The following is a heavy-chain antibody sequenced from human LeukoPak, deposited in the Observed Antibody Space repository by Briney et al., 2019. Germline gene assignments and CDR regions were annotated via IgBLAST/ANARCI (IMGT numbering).Heavy chain of an antibody. CDR1: GGSFSGYY. J-gene: IGHJ4*02. V-gene: IGHV4-34*01. Sequence: SETLSLTCAVYGGSFSGYYWSWIRQPPGKGLEWIGEINHSGSTNYNPSLKSRVTISVDTSKNQFSLKLSSVTAADTAVYYCARGLDQYGSGSYYNDYWGQGTPVTVSS. CDR3: ARGLDQYGSGSYYNDY. CDR2: INHSGST. D-gene: IGHD3-10*01.